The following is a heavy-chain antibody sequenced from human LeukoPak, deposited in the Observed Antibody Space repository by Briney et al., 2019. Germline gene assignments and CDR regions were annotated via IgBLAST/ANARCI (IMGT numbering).Heavy chain of an antibody. CDR1: GYTLTELS. CDR3: ARGGLFCSSTSCYADY. CDR2: FDPEDGET. V-gene: IGHV1-24*01. J-gene: IGHJ4*02. D-gene: IGHD2-2*01. Sequence: GASVKVSCKVSGYTLTELSMHWVRQAPGKGLEWMGGFDPEDGETIYAQKFQGRVTMTEDTSTDTAYMELSSLRSEDTAVYYCARGGLFCSSTSCYADYWGQGTLVTVSS.